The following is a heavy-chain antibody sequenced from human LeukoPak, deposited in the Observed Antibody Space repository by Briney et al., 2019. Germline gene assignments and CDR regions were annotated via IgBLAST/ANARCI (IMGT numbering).Heavy chain of an antibody. Sequence: SETLSLTCTVSGGSISSYYWSWIRQPPGKGLEWIGYIYYSGSTNYNPSLKSRVTISVDTSKNQVSLKLSSVTAADTAVYYCARERVYYGSGSLDYWGQGTLVTVSS. D-gene: IGHD3-10*01. V-gene: IGHV4-59*01. CDR3: ARERVYYGSGSLDY. CDR2: IYYSGST. CDR1: GGSISSYY. J-gene: IGHJ4*02.